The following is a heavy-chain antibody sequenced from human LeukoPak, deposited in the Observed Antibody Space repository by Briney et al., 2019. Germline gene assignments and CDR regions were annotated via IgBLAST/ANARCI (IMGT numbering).Heavy chain of an antibody. V-gene: IGHV4-59*01. CDR3: ARGGGYCSGGSCYRWFDP. J-gene: IGHJ5*02. D-gene: IGHD2-15*01. CDR2: IYYSGST. CDR1: GGSISSYY. Sequence: SETLSLTCIVSGGSISSYYWSWIRQPPGKGLEWIGYIYYSGSTNYNPSLKSRVTISVDTSKNQFSLKLSSVTAADTAVYYCARGGGYCSGGSCYRWFDPWGQGTLVTVS.